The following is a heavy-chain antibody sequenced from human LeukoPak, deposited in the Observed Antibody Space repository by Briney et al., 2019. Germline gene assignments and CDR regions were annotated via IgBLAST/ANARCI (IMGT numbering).Heavy chain of an antibody. J-gene: IGHJ1*01. CDR3: ASLLDPYYDILTGYWEYFQH. D-gene: IGHD3-9*01. CDR2: INPNSGGT. CDR1: GYTFTGYF. Sequence: EASVKVSCKASGYTFTGYFMHWVRQAPGQGLEWMGWINPNSGGTNYAQKFQGRVTMTRDTSISTAYMELSRLRSDDTAVYYCASLLDPYYDILTGYWEYFQHWGQGTLVTVSS. V-gene: IGHV1-2*02.